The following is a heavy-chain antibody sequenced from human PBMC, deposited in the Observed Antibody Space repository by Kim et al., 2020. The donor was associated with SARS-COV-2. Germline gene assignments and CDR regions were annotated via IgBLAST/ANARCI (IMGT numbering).Heavy chain of an antibody. J-gene: IGHJ4*02. Sequence: SETLSLTCTVSGGSISSGGYYWSWIRQHPGKGLEWIGYIYYSGSTYYNPSLKSRVTISVDTSKNQFSLKLSSVTAADTAVYYCARENGYSGGLVIDYWGQGTLVTVSS. CDR2: IYYSGST. D-gene: IGHD5-18*01. CDR1: GGSISSGGYY. V-gene: IGHV4-31*03. CDR3: ARENGYSGGLVIDY.